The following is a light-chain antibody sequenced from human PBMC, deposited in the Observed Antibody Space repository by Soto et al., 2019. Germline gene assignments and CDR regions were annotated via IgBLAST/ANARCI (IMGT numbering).Light chain of an antibody. Sequence: EIVLTQSPGTLSLSPGDRATLSCRANQSVSSSYLAWYQQKPGQAPRLLIYGASSRATGIPDRFRGSGSGTDFTLTISRLEPDDCAGYYCQRYGSSPQTFGQGTKVEIK. J-gene: IGKJ1*01. CDR1: QSVSSSY. CDR2: GAS. V-gene: IGKV3-20*01. CDR3: QRYGSSPQT.